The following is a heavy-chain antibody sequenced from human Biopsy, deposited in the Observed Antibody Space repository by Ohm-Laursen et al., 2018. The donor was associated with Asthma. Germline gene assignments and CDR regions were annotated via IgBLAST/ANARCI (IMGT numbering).Heavy chain of an antibody. CDR3: AKDRFDGSVTSHYYYYGIDV. CDR1: GFAFGNYA. V-gene: IGHV3-30*18. D-gene: IGHD3-10*01. CDR2: ISYDGREK. Sequence: SLRLSCAASGFAFGNYAMYWVRQAPGKGPEWVALISYDGREKGYVDSVKGRFTISRDNFRNTLYVEMSSLRPEDSATYYCAKDRFDGSVTSHYYYYGIDVWGQGTAVAVSS. J-gene: IGHJ6*02.